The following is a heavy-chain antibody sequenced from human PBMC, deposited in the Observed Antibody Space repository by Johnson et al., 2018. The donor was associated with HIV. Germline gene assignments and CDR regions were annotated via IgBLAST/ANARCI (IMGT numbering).Heavy chain of an antibody. CDR2: VWYDGSNK. V-gene: IGHV3-33*06. J-gene: IGHJ3*02. Sequence: QVQLVESGGGVVHPGGSLRLSCAASGFIFNSYGMHWVRQAPGKGLEWVAAVWYDGSNKYYANSVKGRFTIFRDNSENTMYLQMNRLRADDTDVYFCTKDRTNWGYDAFDIWGQGTMVTVSS. CDR1: GFIFNSYG. D-gene: IGHD7-27*01. CDR3: TKDRTNWGYDAFDI.